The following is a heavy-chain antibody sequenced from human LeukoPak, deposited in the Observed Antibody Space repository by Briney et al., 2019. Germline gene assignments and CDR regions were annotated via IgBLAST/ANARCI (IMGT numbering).Heavy chain of an antibody. J-gene: IGHJ6*02. CDR2: INSDGSST. CDR1: GFTFSIYW. Sequence: GGSLRLSCAASGFTFSIYWMHWVRQAPGKGLVWVSRINSDGSSTSYADSVKGRFTISRDNAKNSLYLQMNSLRAEDTAVYYCARGDPDYGDYAEGYYYGMDVWGQGTTVTVSS. D-gene: IGHD4-17*01. V-gene: IGHV3-74*01. CDR3: ARGDPDYGDYAEGYYYGMDV.